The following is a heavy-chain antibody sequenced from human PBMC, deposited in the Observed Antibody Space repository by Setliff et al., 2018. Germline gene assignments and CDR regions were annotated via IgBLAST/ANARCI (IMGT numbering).Heavy chain of an antibody. CDR2: IREDGSGN. CDR1: GFPFSGSW. Sequence: GGSLRLSCAASGFPFSGSWMAWVRQAPGQGLEWVADIREDGSGNFYADSVRGRFTISRDNARNSLFLQMNSLSAEDTAVYYCARDPEGGEFDIWGQGTLVTVSS. CDR3: ARDPEGGEFDI. D-gene: IGHD2-21*01. V-gene: IGHV3-7*01. J-gene: IGHJ3*02.